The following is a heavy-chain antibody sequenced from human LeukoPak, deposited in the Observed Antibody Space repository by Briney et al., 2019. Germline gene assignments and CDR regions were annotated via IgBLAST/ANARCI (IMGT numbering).Heavy chain of an antibody. CDR1: GFTFSSFD. Sequence: PGGSLRLSCAASGFTFSSFDMTWVRQTPGKGLEWVASISYTGTYIYYAASLKGRFTISRDNGNNSLFLQMNGLEAEDTAVYYCARDRNGTGHYYKTPWFDPWGQGTLVTVSS. J-gene: IGHJ5*02. CDR2: ISYTGTYI. V-gene: IGHV3-21*01. CDR3: ARDRNGTGHYYKTPWFDP. D-gene: IGHD2/OR15-2a*01.